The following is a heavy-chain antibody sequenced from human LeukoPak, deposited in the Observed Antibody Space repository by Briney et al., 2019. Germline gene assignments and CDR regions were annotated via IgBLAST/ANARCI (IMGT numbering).Heavy chain of an antibody. V-gene: IGHV4-39*07. CDR3: ARQVGDTWSAFDI. CDR2: IYYSGST. CDR1: GGSISSSSYY. Sequence: SETLSLTCTVSGGSISSSSYYWGWIRQPPGKGLEWIGSIYYSGSTYYNPSLKSRVTISVDTSKNQFSLKLSSVTAADTAVYYCARQVGDTWSAFDIWGQGTTVIVSS. J-gene: IGHJ3*02. D-gene: IGHD1-26*01.